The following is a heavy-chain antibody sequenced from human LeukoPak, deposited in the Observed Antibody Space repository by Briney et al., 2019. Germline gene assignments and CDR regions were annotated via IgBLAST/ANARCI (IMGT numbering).Heavy chain of an antibody. J-gene: IGHJ4*02. CDR2: IYYSGST. Sequence: SETLSLTCTASGGSISSYYWSWIRQPPGKGLEWIGYIYYSGSTNYNPSLKSRVTISVDTSKNQFSLKLSSVTAADTAVYYCARSYYYDSSGYPGALGYWGQGTLVTVSS. V-gene: IGHV4-59*08. CDR3: ARSYYYDSSGYPGALGY. CDR1: GGSISSYY. D-gene: IGHD3-22*01.